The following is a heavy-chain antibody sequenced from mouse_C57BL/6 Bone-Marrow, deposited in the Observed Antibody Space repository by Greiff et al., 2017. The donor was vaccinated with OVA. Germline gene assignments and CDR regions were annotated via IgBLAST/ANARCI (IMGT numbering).Heavy chain of an antibody. J-gene: IGHJ4*01. CDR3: ARHTFRYYSNYVAAMDY. CDR2: IWSDGST. D-gene: IGHD2-5*01. V-gene: IGHV2-6-1*01. CDR1: GFSLTSYG. Sequence: VMLVESGPGLVAPSQRLSITCTVSGFSLTSYGVHWVRQPPGKGLEWLVVIWSDGSTTYNSALKSRLSISKDNSKSQVFLKMNSLQTDDTAMYYCARHTFRYYSNYVAAMDYWGQGTSVTVSS.